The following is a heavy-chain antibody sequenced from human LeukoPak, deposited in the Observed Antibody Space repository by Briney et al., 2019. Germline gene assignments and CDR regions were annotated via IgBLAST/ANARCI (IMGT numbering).Heavy chain of an antibody. CDR3: ARYNPPWTGYYVS. CDR2: IIPIFGTA. CDR1: GYTFTSYD. V-gene: IGHV1-69*06. D-gene: IGHD3/OR15-3a*01. Sequence: ASVKVSCKASGYTFTSYDINWVRQAPGQGLEWMGGIIPIFGTANYAQKFQGRVTITADKSTSTAYMELSSLRSEDTAVYYCARYNPPWTGYYVSWGQGTLVTVSS. J-gene: IGHJ4*02.